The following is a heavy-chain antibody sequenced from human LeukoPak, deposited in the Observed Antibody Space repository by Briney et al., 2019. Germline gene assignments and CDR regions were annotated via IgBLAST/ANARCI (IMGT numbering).Heavy chain of an antibody. CDR1: GGSISSSGYY. CDR2: IYYSGST. D-gene: IGHD2-21*01. Sequence: PSETLSLTCTVSGGSISSSGYYWGWIRQPPGKGLEWISSIYYSGSTYYNPSLKSRVTISVDTSKNQFSLKLSSVTAADTAEYYSARHVNDVAYCGGDCYYFDYWGQGTLVTVSS. V-gene: IGHV4-39*01. J-gene: IGHJ4*02. CDR3: ARHVNDVAYCGGDCYYFDY.